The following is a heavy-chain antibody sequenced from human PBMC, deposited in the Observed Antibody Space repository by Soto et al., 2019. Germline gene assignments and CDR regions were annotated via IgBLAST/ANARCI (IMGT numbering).Heavy chain of an antibody. V-gene: IGHV3-23*01. CDR3: AKDPDYDFWSGPRGLEPDY. D-gene: IGHD3-3*01. CDR1: GFTFSSYA. CDR2: ISGSGGST. J-gene: IGHJ4*02. Sequence: GGSLRLSCAASGFTFSSYAMSWVRQAPGKGLEWVSAISGSGGSTYYADSVKGRFTISRDNSKNTLYLQMNSLRAEDTAVYYCAKDPDYDFWSGPRGLEPDYWGQGTLVTVSS.